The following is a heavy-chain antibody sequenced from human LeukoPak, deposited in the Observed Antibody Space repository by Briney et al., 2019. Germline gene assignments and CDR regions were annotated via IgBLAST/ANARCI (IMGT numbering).Heavy chain of an antibody. D-gene: IGHD2-2*01. Sequence: GGSLRLSCAASGFTFSSYGMHWVRQAPGKGLEWVAFIRYDGSNKYYADSVKGRFTISRDNSKNTLYLQMNSLRAEDTAVYYCAGTDAIVPAAPDYWGQGTLVTVSS. CDR1: GFTFSSYG. J-gene: IGHJ4*02. CDR2: IRYDGSNK. CDR3: AGTDAIVPAAPDY. V-gene: IGHV3-30*02.